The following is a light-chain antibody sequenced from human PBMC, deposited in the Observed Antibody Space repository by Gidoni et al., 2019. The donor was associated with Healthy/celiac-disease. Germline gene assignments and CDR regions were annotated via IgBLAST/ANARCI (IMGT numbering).Light chain of an antibody. CDR3: QQSYSTSRT. V-gene: IGKV1-39*01. CDR1: QSITSY. CDR2: AAS. J-gene: IGKJ2*01. Sequence: DIQMTQSPSSLSASVADRVTITCRASQSITSYLNWYQQKPGKAPKLLIYAASSLQSGVPSRFSGSGSGTDFTLTISSLQPEDFATYYCQQSYSTSRTFGQGPKLEIK.